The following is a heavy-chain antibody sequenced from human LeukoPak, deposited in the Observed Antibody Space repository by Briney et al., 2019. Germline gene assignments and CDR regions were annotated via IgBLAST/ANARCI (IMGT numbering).Heavy chain of an antibody. CDR1: GYTFTSYD. Sequence: GASVKVSCKASGYTFTSYDMHWVRQAPGQGLEWMGIINPSGGSTSYAQKFQGRVTMTRDTSTSTVYMELSSLRSEDTAVYYCATAYNYGRDAFDIWGQGTMVTVSS. CDR2: INPSGGST. CDR3: ATAYNYGRDAFDI. V-gene: IGHV1-46*01. J-gene: IGHJ3*02. D-gene: IGHD5-18*01.